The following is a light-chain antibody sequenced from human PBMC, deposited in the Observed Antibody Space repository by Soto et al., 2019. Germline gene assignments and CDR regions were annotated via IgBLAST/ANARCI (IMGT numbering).Light chain of an antibody. CDR1: QSVTIN. Sequence: ETLMTQSPVTLSVSPGERATLSCRASQSVTINLAWYHQKPGQAPRLLIYGASTRATGIQARFSGSGSGTEFTLSIRSLQSEDFGIYYCKQYNNWPQTFGQGTKVDIK. CDR2: GAS. CDR3: KQYNNWPQT. V-gene: IGKV3-15*01. J-gene: IGKJ1*01.